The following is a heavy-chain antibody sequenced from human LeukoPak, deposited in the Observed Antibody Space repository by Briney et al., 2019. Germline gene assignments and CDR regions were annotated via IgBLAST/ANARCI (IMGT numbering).Heavy chain of an antibody. CDR3: AKDISPIAVAGYFDY. Sequence: GGSLRLSCAASGFTFSSYGMSWVRQAPAQGLGWVSAMSGTGGGTYYSDPVKSRLAVSRDNSKKTMYLQMSSLRAEDKAVYYCAKDISPIAVAGYFDYWGQGTLVTVSS. V-gene: IGHV3-23*01. CDR2: MSGTGGGT. CDR1: GFTFSSYG. J-gene: IGHJ4*02. D-gene: IGHD6-19*01.